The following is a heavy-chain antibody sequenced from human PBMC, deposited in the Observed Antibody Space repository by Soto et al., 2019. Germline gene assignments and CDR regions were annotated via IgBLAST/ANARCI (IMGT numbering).Heavy chain of an antibody. D-gene: IGHD6-13*01. J-gene: IGHJ4*02. V-gene: IGHV5-51*01. CDR1: GYSFTSYW. CDR2: IYPGDSDT. Sequence: PGESLKISCKGSGYSFTSYWIGWVRQMPGKGLEWMGIIYPGDSDTRYSPSFQGQVTISADKSISTAYLQWSSLKASDTAMYYCARVGIADYSSSSYYFDYWGQGTLVTVSS. CDR3: ARVGIADYSSSSYYFDY.